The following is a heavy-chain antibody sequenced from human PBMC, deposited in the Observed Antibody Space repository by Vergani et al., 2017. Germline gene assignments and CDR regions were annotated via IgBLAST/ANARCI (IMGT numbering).Heavy chain of an antibody. CDR2: IYYSGST. Sequence: QVQLQQWGAGLLKPSETLSLTCAVYGGSFSGYYWSWIRQPPGKGLEWIGYIYYSGSTYYNPSLKSRVTISVDTSKNQFSLKLSSVTAADTAVYYCARSKTKIPDYWGQGTLVTVSS. CDR1: GGSFSGYY. J-gene: IGHJ4*02. V-gene: IGHV4-34*01. CDR3: ARSKTKIPDY.